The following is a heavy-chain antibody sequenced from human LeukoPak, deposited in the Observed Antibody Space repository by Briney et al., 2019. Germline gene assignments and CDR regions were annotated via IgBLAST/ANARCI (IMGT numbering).Heavy chain of an antibody. CDR1: GYTFTSYG. D-gene: IGHD2-15*01. CDR2: ISAYNGNT. CDR3: ARTGAPESRYCSGGSCYIDY. Sequence: ASVKVSYKASGYTFTSYGISWVRQAPGQGREGMGWISAYNGNTNNAQKLQGRVTMTTDTSTSTAYMELRSLRSDDTAVYYCARTGAPESRYCSGGSCYIDYWGQGTLVTVSS. V-gene: IGHV1-18*01. J-gene: IGHJ4*02.